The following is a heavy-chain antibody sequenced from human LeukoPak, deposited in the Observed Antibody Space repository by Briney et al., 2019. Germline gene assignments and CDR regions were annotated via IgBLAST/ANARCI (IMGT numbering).Heavy chain of an antibody. CDR3: ARDGSAAGYCSGGSCYTIDY. V-gene: IGHV4-39*07. Sequence: SETLSLTCTVSGGSISSSSYYWGWIRQPPGKGLEWIGSIYYSGSTYYNPSLKSRVAISVDTSKNQFSLKLSSVTAADTAVYYCARDGSAAGYCSGGSCYTIDYWGQGTLVTVSS. CDR2: IYYSGST. D-gene: IGHD2-15*01. J-gene: IGHJ4*02. CDR1: GGSISSSSYY.